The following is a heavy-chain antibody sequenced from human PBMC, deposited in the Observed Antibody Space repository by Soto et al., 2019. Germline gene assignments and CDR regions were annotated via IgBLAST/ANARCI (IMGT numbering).Heavy chain of an antibody. CDR2: TNEDASDK. V-gene: IGHV3-7*01. CDR1: GFTFTNYW. D-gene: IGHD1-26*01. Sequence: GGSLRLSCVGSGFTFTNYWVSWVRQTPGKGLEWVAHTNEDASDKYYVDSVKGRFTISRDNPKNSMSLQMNSLRVDDTALYFCVSWSSGNYGPHYNYWGQGA. CDR3: VSWSSGNYGPHYNY. J-gene: IGHJ4*02.